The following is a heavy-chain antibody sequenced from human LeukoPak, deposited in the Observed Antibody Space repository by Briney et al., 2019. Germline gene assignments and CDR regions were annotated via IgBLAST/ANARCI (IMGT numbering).Heavy chain of an antibody. Sequence: ASVKVSCKASGGTFSSYAISWVRQAPGQGLEWMGGIIPIFGTANYAQKFQGRVTMTRNTSISTAYMELSSLRSEDTAVYYCARFRYDILTGYYKGGVGFDYWGQGTLVTVSS. D-gene: IGHD3-9*01. CDR1: GGTFSSYA. J-gene: IGHJ4*02. CDR3: ARFRYDILTGYYKGGVGFDY. V-gene: IGHV1-69*05. CDR2: IIPIFGTA.